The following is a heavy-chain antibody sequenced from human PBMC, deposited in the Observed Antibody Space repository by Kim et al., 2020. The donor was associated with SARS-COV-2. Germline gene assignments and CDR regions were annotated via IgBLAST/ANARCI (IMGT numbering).Heavy chain of an antibody. V-gene: IGHV3-30*01. D-gene: IGHD5-18*01. J-gene: IGHJ4*02. CDR3: ARAIRGDTAIVDY. Sequence: ADAVKGRFTISRDNSKNTLYLQMNSLRAEDTAVYYCARAIRGDTAIVDYWGQGTLVTVSS.